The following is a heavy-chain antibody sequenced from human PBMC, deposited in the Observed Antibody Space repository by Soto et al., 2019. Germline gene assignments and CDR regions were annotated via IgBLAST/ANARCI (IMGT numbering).Heavy chain of an antibody. CDR3: EKSCGSAVYFIDY. D-gene: IGHD1-26*01. CDR2: ITSSGDNT. V-gene: IGHV3-23*01. CDR1: GFTFSNYA. Sequence: GGSLRLSCAASGFTFSNYAMSWVRQPPGKGLEWVSDITSSGDNTYYRDSVKGRFTVSRDNSKNTVSLQMNSLRADDKAVYYCEKSCGSAVYFIDYWGQGTLVTVSS. J-gene: IGHJ4*02.